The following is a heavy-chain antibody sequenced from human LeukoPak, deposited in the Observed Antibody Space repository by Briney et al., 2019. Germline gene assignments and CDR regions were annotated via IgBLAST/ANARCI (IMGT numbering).Heavy chain of an antibody. J-gene: IGHJ4*02. Sequence: GGSLRLSCAASGFTVSSNYMSWVRQAPGKGLEWVSIIYSGGSTDYADSVKGRFTISRDNSKNTLYLQMNSLSAEDTAMYYSARDSTVWNYYDYWGQGSLVTVSS. CDR1: GFTVSSNY. CDR3: ARDSTVWNYYDY. D-gene: IGHD6-19*01. CDR2: IYSGGST. V-gene: IGHV3-53*01.